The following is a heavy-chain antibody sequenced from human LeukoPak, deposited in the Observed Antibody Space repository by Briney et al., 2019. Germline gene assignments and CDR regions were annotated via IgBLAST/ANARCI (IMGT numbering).Heavy chain of an antibody. J-gene: IGHJ4*02. Sequence: GASVKVSCKASGYTFTGYYMHWVRQAPGQGLEWMGRIIPIFGTANYAQKFQGRVTITTDESTSTAYMELSSLRSEDTAVYYCARDLQTRDGYNLFDYWGQGTLVTVSS. CDR1: GYTFTGYY. V-gene: IGHV1-69*05. D-gene: IGHD5-24*01. CDR2: IIPIFGTA. CDR3: ARDLQTRDGYNLFDY.